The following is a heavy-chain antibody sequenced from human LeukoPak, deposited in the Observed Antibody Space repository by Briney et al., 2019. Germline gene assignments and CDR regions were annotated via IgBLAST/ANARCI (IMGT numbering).Heavy chain of an antibody. Sequence: GGSLRLSCAASGFTFSSYGMSWVRQAPGKGLDWVSAVNSGGSTNYADSVTGRFTISRDNSKNTLYLQMNSLRADDTAVYYCARDLYQWYFDYWGQGTLVTVSS. CDR2: VNSGGST. CDR1: GFTFSSYG. J-gene: IGHJ4*02. CDR3: ARDLYQWYFDY. V-gene: IGHV3-23*01. D-gene: IGHD6-19*01.